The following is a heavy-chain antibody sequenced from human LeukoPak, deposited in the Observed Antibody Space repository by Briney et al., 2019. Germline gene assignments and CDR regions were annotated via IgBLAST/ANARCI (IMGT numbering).Heavy chain of an antibody. Sequence: SESLSLTRTVSGGSTSSYYWGWVRPPAREGRGWIGRISISVSTHNTPSLKSRVTMSADTSKNQFSLKLSSVTAADTAVYYCARASAVVAASFSGYYYYMDVWGKGTTVTVSS. CDR1: GGSTSSYY. CDR2: ISISVST. CDR3: ARASAVVAASFSGYYYYMDV. V-gene: IGHV4-4*07. D-gene: IGHD2-15*01. J-gene: IGHJ6*03.